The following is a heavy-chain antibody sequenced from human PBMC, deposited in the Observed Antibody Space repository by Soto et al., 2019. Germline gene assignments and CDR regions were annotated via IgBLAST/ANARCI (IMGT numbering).Heavy chain of an antibody. Sequence: SVKVSCKASGGTFSSYAISWVRQAPGQGLEWMGGIIPIFGTANYAQKFQGRVTITADKSTSTAYMELSSLRSEDTAVYYCARDRGIVVVPAAIINYYYYGMNVWGQGTTVTVSS. V-gene: IGHV1-69*06. J-gene: IGHJ6*02. CDR3: ARDRGIVVVPAAIINYYYYGMNV. CDR1: GGTFSSYA. D-gene: IGHD2-2*01. CDR2: IIPIFGTA.